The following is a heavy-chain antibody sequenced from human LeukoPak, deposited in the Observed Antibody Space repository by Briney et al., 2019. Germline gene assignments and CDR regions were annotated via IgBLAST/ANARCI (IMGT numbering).Heavy chain of an antibody. CDR2: IRDSGTTI. D-gene: IGHD2-2*01. Sequence: PGGSLRLSCTASGFTFGLSSMNWVRQAPGKGLEWVSYIRDSGTTICYADSVKGRFTISRDNAKNSQYLQMNSLTAEDTAVYFCARDSRSHCGTAACYGPYFDYWGQGILVTVSS. CDR1: GFTFGLSS. V-gene: IGHV3-48*01. J-gene: IGHJ4*02. CDR3: ARDSRSHCGTAACYGPYFDY.